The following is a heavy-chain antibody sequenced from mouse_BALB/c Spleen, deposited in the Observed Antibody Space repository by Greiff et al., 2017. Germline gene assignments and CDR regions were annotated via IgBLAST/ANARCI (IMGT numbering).Heavy chain of an antibody. J-gene: IGHJ4*01. D-gene: IGHD1-1*01. CDR1: GFTFSSYV. V-gene: IGHV5-9-4*01. Sequence: EVMLVESGGGLVKPGGSLKLSCAASGFTFSSYVMSWVRQSPEKRLEWVAGISSGGSYTYYPDTVTGRSTISIDNAKNTLYLEMSSLRSEATAMYYFASDREVGAMDYWGQGTSVTVSS. CDR3: ASDREVGAMDY. CDR2: ISSGGSYT.